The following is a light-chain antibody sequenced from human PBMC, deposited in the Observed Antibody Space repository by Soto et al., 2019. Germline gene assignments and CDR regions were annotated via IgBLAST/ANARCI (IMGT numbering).Light chain of an antibody. CDR1: QSISTY. Sequence: DIQMTQSPSTVSASVGDRVTITCRASQSISTYLAWYRHKPGEAPKLLINKASTLERGVPSRFSGSGSGTDFTLTISSLQPDDFATYYCQPYNSDSRTFGQGTKVDNK. V-gene: IGKV1-5*03. CDR3: QPYNSDSRT. CDR2: KAS. J-gene: IGKJ1*01.